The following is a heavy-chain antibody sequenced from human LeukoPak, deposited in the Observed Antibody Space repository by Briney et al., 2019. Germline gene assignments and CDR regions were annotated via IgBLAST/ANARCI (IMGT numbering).Heavy chain of an antibody. Sequence: ASVKVSCKASGYTFTSYDINWVRQATGQGLEWMGWMNPSSGSTGYAQKFQGRVTITRNTSISTAYMELSTLRSEDTAVYYCARGSSAMRMDVWGKVTTVTVSS. CDR2: MNPSSGST. CDR1: GYTFTSYD. J-gene: IGHJ6*04. CDR3: ARGSSAMRMDV. D-gene: IGHD2-2*01. V-gene: IGHV1-8*03.